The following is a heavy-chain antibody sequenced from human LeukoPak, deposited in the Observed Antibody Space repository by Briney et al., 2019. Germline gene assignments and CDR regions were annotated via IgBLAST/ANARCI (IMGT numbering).Heavy chain of an antibody. J-gene: IGHJ5*02. CDR3: ARHNHRGPNNWFDP. CDR1: DGSITNYY. Sequence: PSETLSLTCTVSDGSITNYYWSWIRQAPGRGLEWIGNIHSSGGTKYSPSLKSRVTISVDTSKNQFSLKLSSVTAADTAVYYCARHNHRGPNNWFDPWGQGTLVTVSS. D-gene: IGHD1-14*01. V-gene: IGHV4-59*08. CDR2: IHSSGGT.